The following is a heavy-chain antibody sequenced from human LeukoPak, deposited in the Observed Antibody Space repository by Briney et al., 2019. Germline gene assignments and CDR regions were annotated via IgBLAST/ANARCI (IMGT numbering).Heavy chain of an antibody. V-gene: IGHV3-30*04. J-gene: IGHJ4*02. CDR3: AREGEGCSDY. CDR2: ISYDGSNK. D-gene: IGHD3-16*01. Sequence: GGSLRLSCAASGFTFSSYAVHWVRQAPGKGLEWVAVISYDGSNKYYADSVKGRFTISRDNSKNTLYLQMNSLRAEDTAVYYCAREGEGCSDYWGQGTLVTVSS. CDR1: GFTFSSYA.